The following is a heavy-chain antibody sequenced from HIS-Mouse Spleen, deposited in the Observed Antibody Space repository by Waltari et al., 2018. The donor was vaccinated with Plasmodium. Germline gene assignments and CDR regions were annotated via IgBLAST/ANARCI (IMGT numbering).Heavy chain of an antibody. CDR3: ARELYDSSGYYYFDY. CDR1: GGSISSSSYY. CDR2: IYYSGST. Sequence: QLQLQESGPGLVKPSETLSLTCTVSGGSISSSSYYWGWIRQPPGKGLGWIGSIYYSGSTYYNPSLKSRVTISVDTSKNQFSLKLSSVTAADTAVYYCARELYDSSGYYYFDYWGQGTLVTVSS. J-gene: IGHJ4*02. D-gene: IGHD3-22*01. V-gene: IGHV4-39*07.